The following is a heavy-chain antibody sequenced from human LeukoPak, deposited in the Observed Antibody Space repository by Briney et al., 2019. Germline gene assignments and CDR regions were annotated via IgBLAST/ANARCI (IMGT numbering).Heavy chain of an antibody. V-gene: IGHV4-59*01. CDR3: ARARDYCSGGSCYSASFYYYYMDV. CDR1: GGSISSYY. Sequence: SETLSLTCTVSGGSISSYYWSWIRQAPGKGLEWIGYIYYSGSTNYNPSLKSRVTISVDTSKNQFSLKLSSVTAADTAVYYCARARDYCSGGSCYSASFYYYYMDVWGKGTTVTVSS. CDR2: IYYSGST. J-gene: IGHJ6*03. D-gene: IGHD2-15*01.